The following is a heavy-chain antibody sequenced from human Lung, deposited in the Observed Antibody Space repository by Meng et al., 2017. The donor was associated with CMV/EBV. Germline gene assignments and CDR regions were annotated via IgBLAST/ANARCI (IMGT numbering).Heavy chain of an antibody. CDR1: GFTFANYE. CDR3: AREEINCGGDCSGY. V-gene: IGHV3-48*03. CDR2: ISTSGSTI. J-gene: IGHJ4*02. D-gene: IGHD2-21*01. Sequence: GESXKISCTASGFTFANYEMNWVRQAPGKGLEWIAYISTSGSTIYYADSVKGRFIISRDDAENSVYLQMNSLTDEDTALYYCAREEINCGGDCSGYLGQGXLVTVSS.